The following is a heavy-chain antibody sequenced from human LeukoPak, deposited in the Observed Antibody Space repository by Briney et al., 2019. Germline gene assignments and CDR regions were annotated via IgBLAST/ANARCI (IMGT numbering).Heavy chain of an antibody. J-gene: IGHJ4*02. CDR3: ARGVFYSSSREFFGY. D-gene: IGHD2-2*01. CDR2: ISFHGTDS. V-gene: IGHV3-30*04. Sequence: AGSLRLSCSASGFTFIIYAIHWVRQAPGKGLEWVAVISFHGTDSFYADSVKGRFTMSRNTSKNTLYPQMTSLRADDTAVYYCARGVFYSSSREFFGYWGQGTLFTVSS. CDR1: GFTFIIYA.